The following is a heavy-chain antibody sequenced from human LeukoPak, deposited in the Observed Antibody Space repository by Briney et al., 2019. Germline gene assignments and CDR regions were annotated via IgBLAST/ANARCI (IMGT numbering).Heavy chain of an antibody. CDR1: GGTFSSYA. CDR2: IIPIFGTA. J-gene: IGHJ6*03. D-gene: IGHD1-26*01. V-gene: IGHV1-69*05. CDR3: AREGGSYSYYYYYMDV. Sequence: SVKVPCKASGGTFSSYAISWVRPAPGQGLEWMGGIIPIFGTANYAQKFQGRVTITTDESTSTAYMELSSLRSEDTAVYYCAREGGSYSYYYYYMDVWGKGTTVTVSS.